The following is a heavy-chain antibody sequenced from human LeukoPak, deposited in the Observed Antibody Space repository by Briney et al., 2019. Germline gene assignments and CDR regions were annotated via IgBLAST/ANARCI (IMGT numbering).Heavy chain of an antibody. CDR3: ARVTAAGGGFDH. CDR1: GGSFSGYY. D-gene: IGHD2-15*01. CDR2: INHSGST. V-gene: IGHV4-34*01. Sequence: SETLSLTCAVYGGSFSGYYWSWIRQPPGKGLEWIGEINHSGSTNYNPSLKSRVTISVDTSQNQFSLSLTSVTSADTAVYYCARVTAAGGGFDHWGQGTLVTVSS. J-gene: IGHJ4*02.